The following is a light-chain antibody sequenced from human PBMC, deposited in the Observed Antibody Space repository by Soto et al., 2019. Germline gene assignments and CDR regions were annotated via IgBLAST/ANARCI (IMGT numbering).Light chain of an antibody. V-gene: IGKV3-15*01. CDR1: QSVSGSR. Sequence: IVLPQSPGTLSLSPGERATLSCRASQSVSGSRLAWYHQKPGQAPRLLIYGASTRATGIPARFSGSGSGTEFTLTISSLQSEDFAVYYCQQYNNWPLTFGQGTRLEIK. CDR3: QQYNNWPLT. J-gene: IGKJ5*01. CDR2: GAS.